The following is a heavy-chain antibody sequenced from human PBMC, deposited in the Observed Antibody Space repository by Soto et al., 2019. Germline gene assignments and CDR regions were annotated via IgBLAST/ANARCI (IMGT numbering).Heavy chain of an antibody. D-gene: IGHD2-15*01. CDR2: ISGSGGST. J-gene: IGHJ5*02. Sequence: PGGSLRLSCASSGFTFSSYAMIWVRQAPGKGLEWVSAISGSGGSTYYADSVKGRFTISRDNSKNTLYLQMNSLRAEDTAVYYCAKRSRYCSGGSCYSWFDPWGQGTLVTVSS. V-gene: IGHV3-23*01. CDR1: GFTFSSYA. CDR3: AKRSRYCSGGSCYSWFDP.